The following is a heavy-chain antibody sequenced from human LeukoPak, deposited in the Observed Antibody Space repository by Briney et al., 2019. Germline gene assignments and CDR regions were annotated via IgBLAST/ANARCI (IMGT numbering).Heavy chain of an antibody. CDR1: GFSISSGYD. J-gene: IGHJ4*02. V-gene: IGHV4-38-2*01. CDR2: IYHSGSA. D-gene: IGHD2-15*01. CDR3: ARRDIFDY. Sequence: SETLSLTCSVSGFSISSGYDWNWIRQPPGKGLEWVGTIYHSGSAYYSPSLKSRVTMSVDTSKNEFSLRLSSVTAADTAVYYCARRDIFDYWGQGTLVTVSS.